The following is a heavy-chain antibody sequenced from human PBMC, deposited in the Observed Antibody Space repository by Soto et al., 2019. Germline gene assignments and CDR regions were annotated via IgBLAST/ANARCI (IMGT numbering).Heavy chain of an antibody. D-gene: IGHD2-21*02. CDR3: ARHVLVTNNGGHYFDF. CDR1: CFYISSRYYY. V-gene: IGHV4-39*01. CDR2: VYYSGST. J-gene: IGHJ4*02. Sequence: SEILALTWPFSCFYISSRYYYWGWLRPPPGKGLEWIGSVYYSGSTYYNPSLKSRVTISVDTPKNQFSLRLTSVTAADTAVYYCARHVLVTNNGGHYFDFWGQGKLVTGSS.